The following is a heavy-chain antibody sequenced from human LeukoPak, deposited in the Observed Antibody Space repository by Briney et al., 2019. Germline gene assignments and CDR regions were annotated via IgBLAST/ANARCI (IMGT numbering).Heavy chain of an antibody. V-gene: IGHV1-69*06. D-gene: IGHD3-10*01. J-gene: IGHJ4*02. CDR3: ARRYYGSGSSTYYFDY. CDR2: IIPIFGTA. CDR1: GGTFSSYA. Sequence: SVKVSCKASGGTFSSYAISWVRQAPGQGLEWMGGIIPIFGTANYAQKFQGRVTITADKSTSTAYMELSSLRSEDTAVYYCARRYYGSGSSTYYFDYWGQGTLVTVSS.